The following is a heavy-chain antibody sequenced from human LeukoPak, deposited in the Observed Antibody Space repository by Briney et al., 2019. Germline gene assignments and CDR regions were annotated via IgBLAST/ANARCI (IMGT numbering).Heavy chain of an antibody. Sequence: PSETLSLTCAVYGGSFSGYYWSWIRQPPGKGLEWIGEINHSGSTNYNPSLKSRVTISVDTSKNQFSLKLSSVTAADTAVYYCARVENYDFWSGNNWFDPWGQGTLVTVSS. CDR3: ARVENYDFWSGNNWFDP. CDR2: INHSGST. J-gene: IGHJ5*02. V-gene: IGHV4-34*01. D-gene: IGHD3-3*01. CDR1: GGSFSGYY.